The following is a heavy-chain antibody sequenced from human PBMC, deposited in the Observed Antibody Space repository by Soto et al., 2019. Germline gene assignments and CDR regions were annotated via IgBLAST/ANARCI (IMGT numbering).Heavy chain of an antibody. CDR3: ARDMTTVTTGWYFDL. J-gene: IGHJ2*01. CDR1: GFTFSSYG. D-gene: IGHD4-4*01. Sequence: GGSLRLSCAASGFTFSSYGMHWVRQAPGKGLEWVAVIWYDGSNKYYADSVKGRFTISRDNSKNTLYLQMNSLRAEDTAVYYCARDMTTVTTGWYFDLWGRGTLVTVSS. V-gene: IGHV3-33*08. CDR2: IWYDGSNK.